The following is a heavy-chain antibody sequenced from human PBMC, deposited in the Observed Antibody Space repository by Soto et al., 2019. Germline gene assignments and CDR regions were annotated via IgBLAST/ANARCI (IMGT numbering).Heavy chain of an antibody. J-gene: IGHJ4*02. CDR2: ISYDGSNK. CDR1: GFTFSSYG. V-gene: IGHV3-30*18. D-gene: IGHD6-19*01. CDR3: AKTPSIAVAGGLDY. Sequence: QVQLVESGGGVVQPGRSLRLSCAASGFTFSSYGMHWVRQAPGKGLEWVAVISYDGSNKYYADSVKGRFTISRDNSKNTLYLQMNSLRAEDTAVYYCAKTPSIAVAGGLDYWGQGTLVTVSS.